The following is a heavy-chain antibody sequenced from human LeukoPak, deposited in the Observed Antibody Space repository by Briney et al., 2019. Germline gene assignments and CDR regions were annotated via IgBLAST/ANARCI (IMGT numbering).Heavy chain of an antibody. CDR3: ARHRWYSYDPFDY. CDR1: GGSISSNY. D-gene: IGHD3-22*01. CDR2: IYYSGST. Sequence: SETLSLTCTVSGGSISSNYWSWIRQPPGKGLEWIGYIYYSGSTNYNPSLKSRVTISVDTSKNQFSLKLSSVTAADTAVYYCARHRWYSYDPFDYWGQGTLVTVSS. V-gene: IGHV4-59*08. J-gene: IGHJ4*02.